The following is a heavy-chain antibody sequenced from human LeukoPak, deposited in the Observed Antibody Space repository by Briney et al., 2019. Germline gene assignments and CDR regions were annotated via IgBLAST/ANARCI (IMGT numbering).Heavy chain of an antibody. J-gene: IGHJ4*02. V-gene: IGHV4-59*01. Sequence: SETLSLTCTFSGGSISSYYWIWIRQPPGKGLEWIGYISYSGSTKYNPSFKSRVTISVDTSKNQFSLKLSSVTAADTAVYYCASESAAGIFDYWGQGTLVTVSS. CDR2: ISYSGST. D-gene: IGHD6-13*01. CDR1: GGSISSYY. CDR3: ASESAAGIFDY.